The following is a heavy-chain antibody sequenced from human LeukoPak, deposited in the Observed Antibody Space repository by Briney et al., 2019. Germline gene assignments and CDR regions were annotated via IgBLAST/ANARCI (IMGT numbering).Heavy chain of an antibody. V-gene: IGHV3-21*01. J-gene: IGHJ5*01. D-gene: IGHD6-19*01. CDR3: ARYTSGWFDY. CDR1: GFNFDNYN. Sequence: PGGSLRLSCAASGFNFDNYNMNWVRQAQGKGLEWVSSISSSSSYIYDADSVKGRFTISRDNAKNSLYLQMNSLRAEDTAVYYCARYTSGWFDYWDQGTLVTVSS. CDR2: ISSSSSYI.